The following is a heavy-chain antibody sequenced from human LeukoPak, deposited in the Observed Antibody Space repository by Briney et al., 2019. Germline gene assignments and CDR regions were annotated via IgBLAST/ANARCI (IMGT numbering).Heavy chain of an antibody. Sequence: PSETLSLTCSVSGDSISSFYWNWIRQSPGKGLEWIGNIHYSGNSNYNPSLKSRVTMSIDTSRNQFSLKLSSVTAADTAVYYCARYSYGTYFDYWGQGTLVTVSS. D-gene: IGHD5-18*01. J-gene: IGHJ4*02. CDR3: ARYSYGTYFDY. CDR1: GDSISSFY. V-gene: IGHV4-59*08. CDR2: IHYSGNS.